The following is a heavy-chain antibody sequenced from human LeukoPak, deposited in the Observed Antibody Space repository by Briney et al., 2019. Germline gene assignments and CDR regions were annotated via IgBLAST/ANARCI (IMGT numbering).Heavy chain of an antibody. CDR2: INHSGST. V-gene: IGHV4-34*01. J-gene: IGHJ5*02. Sequence: PSETLSLTCTVSGGSISGYYWSWIRQPPGKGLEWIGEINHSGSTNYNPTLKSRVTISVDTSKNQSSLKLSSVTAADTAVYYCARRSSSWYRNWFDPWGQGTLVTVSS. CDR1: GGSISGYY. D-gene: IGHD6-13*01. CDR3: ARRSSSWYRNWFDP.